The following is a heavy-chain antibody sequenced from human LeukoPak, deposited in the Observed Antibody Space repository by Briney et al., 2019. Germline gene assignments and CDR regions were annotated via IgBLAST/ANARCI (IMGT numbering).Heavy chain of an antibody. J-gene: IGHJ4*02. D-gene: IGHD5-12*01. CDR2: IRGSGGST. Sequence: PGGSLRLSCAASGFTFSSYAMSWVRQPPGKGLEWVSAIRGSGGSTYYADSVKGRLTISRDNSKNTLYLQMNSLRAEDTAVYYCAKRSQWIVSPPDYWGQGALVTVSS. CDR3: AKRSQWIVSPPDY. V-gene: IGHV3-23*01. CDR1: GFTFSSYA.